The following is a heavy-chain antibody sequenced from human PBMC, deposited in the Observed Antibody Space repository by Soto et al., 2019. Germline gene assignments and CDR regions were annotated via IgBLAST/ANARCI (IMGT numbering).Heavy chain of an antibody. CDR1: GFAFSSYW. D-gene: IGHD6-19*01. CDR3: IKAATVTGVGVYR. Sequence: EVQLVESGGGLVQPGGSLRLSCAASGFAFSSYWMQWVRQPPGKGPVWVSRISSAGRNTTYADPVKGRFTISRDNAKNSLQLEMTSLTDDDTAVYYCIKAATVTGVGVYRWGQGTLVTVSS. J-gene: IGHJ5*02. V-gene: IGHV3-74*01. CDR2: ISSAGRNT.